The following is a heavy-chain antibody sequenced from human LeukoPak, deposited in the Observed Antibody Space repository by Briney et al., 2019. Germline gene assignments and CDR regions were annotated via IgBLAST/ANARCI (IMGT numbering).Heavy chain of an antibody. CDR3: ARAHYGGNTRDY. CDR1: GFTFSSYA. D-gene: IGHD4-23*01. J-gene: IGHJ4*02. Sequence: GGSLRLSCAASGFTFSSYAMSWVRQAPGKGLEWVSAISGSGGSTYYADSVKGRFTISRDNSKNTLYLQMNSLRAEDTAVYYCARAHYGGNTRDYWGQGTLVTVSS. CDR2: ISGSGGST. V-gene: IGHV3-23*01.